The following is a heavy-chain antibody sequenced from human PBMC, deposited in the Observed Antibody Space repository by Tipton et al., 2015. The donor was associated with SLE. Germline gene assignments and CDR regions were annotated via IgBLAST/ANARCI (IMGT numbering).Heavy chain of an antibody. J-gene: IGHJ3*02. CDR2: ITSSRSYM. Sequence: SLRLSCAHSGVTFNNYFMNWVRQAPGKGLEWVSSITSSRSYMYYADSVKGRFTISRDNAKNSVYLHLNSLRAEDTAVYYCAREGGPGAFDIWGEGTMVTVSS. D-gene: IGHD3-16*01. V-gene: IGHV3-21*03. CDR3: AREGGPGAFDI. CDR1: GVTFNNYF.